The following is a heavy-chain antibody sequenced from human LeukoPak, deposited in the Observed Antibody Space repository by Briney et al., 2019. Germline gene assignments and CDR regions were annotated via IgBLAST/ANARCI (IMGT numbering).Heavy chain of an antibody. CDR3: ARGRLRYYDRSYFDY. V-gene: IGHV4-34*01. CDR2: INHSGST. J-gene: IGHJ4*02. Sequence: PSETLSLTCAVYGGSFSGYYWSWIRQPPGKGLEWIGEINHSGSTNYNPSLKSRVTISVDTSKNQFSLKLSSVTAADTAVYYCARGRLRYYDRSYFDYWGQGTLVTVSS. D-gene: IGHD3-22*01. CDR1: GGSFSGYY.